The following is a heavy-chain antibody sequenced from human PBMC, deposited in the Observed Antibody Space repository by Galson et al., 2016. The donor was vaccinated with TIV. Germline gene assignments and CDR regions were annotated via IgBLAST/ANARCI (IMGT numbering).Heavy chain of an antibody. CDR1: GYSFASQW. V-gene: IGHV5-51*03. J-gene: IGHJ3*02. Sequence: QSGAEVKKPGQSLKISCTPSGYSFASQWIAWVRQVPGRGLEWVGVVNPGGSTIRYSPPFQGQVTISSDKSITTAYLQWISLRASDTATYYCARQYDFGDYRGDAFDTWGQGTVVIVSS. D-gene: IGHD4-17*01. CDR3: ARQYDFGDYRGDAFDT. CDR2: VNPGGSTI.